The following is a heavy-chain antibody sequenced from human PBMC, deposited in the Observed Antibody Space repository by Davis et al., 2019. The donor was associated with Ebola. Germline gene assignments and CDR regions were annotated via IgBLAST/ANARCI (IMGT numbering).Heavy chain of an antibody. Sequence: SVKVSCKASGGTFSSYAISWVRQAPGQGLEWMGGIIPIFGTANYAQKFQGRVTITADESTSTAYMELSSLRTEDTAVYYCAREVPSRHYGMDVWGKGTTVTVSS. D-gene: IGHD6-6*01. CDR2: IIPIFGTA. J-gene: IGHJ6*04. CDR1: GGTFSSYA. CDR3: AREVPSRHYGMDV. V-gene: IGHV1-69*13.